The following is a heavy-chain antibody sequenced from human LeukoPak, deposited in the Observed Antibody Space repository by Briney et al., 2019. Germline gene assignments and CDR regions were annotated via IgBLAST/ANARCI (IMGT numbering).Heavy chain of an antibody. Sequence: PGGSLRLSCAASGFTFSTYFMHWVRQAPGKGLGWVADIASDGSHTFYVESVKGRFTISRDNSKSTLYLQMSRLREEDTAVYFCAIERQDTILHSGACEIWGQGTMVSVSS. CDR1: GFTFSTYF. V-gene: IGHV3-30-3*01. D-gene: IGHD2-21*01. J-gene: IGHJ3*02. CDR3: AIERQDTILHSGACEI. CDR2: IASDGSHT.